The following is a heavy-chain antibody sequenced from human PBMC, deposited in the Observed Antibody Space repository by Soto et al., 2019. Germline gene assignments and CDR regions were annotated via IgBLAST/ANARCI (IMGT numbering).Heavy chain of an antibody. J-gene: IGHJ4*02. D-gene: IGHD3-3*01. V-gene: IGHV4-59*01. CDR2: IYSSGTT. CDR3: ARQLFGSWYYFDY. CDR1: GDSISNYY. Sequence: PSETRSLTCAVSGDSISNYYWSWIRQPPEKGLEWIGYIYSSGTTNYNPSLKSRVTISVDTSKNQFSLNLSSVTAADTAVYYCARQLFGSWYYFDYWGQGTLVTVSS.